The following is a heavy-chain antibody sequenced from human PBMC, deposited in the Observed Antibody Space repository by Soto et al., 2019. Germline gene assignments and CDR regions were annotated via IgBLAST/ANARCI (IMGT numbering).Heavy chain of an antibody. Sequence: GGSLRLSCAASGFTFSSYAMSWVRQAPGKGLEWVSAISGSGGSTYYADSVKGRFTISRDNSKNTLYLQMNSLRAEDTAVYYCANHISSGWYTYFDYWGQGTLVTVSS. CDR2: ISGSGGST. CDR3: ANHISSGWYTYFDY. D-gene: IGHD6-19*01. J-gene: IGHJ4*02. CDR1: GFTFSSYA. V-gene: IGHV3-23*01.